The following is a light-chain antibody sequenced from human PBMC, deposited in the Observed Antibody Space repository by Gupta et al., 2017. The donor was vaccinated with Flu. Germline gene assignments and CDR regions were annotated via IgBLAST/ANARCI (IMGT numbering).Light chain of an antibody. CDR1: NLGSEG. Sequence: SFALTQPPSASAAPGQTARITCGGLNLGSEGVHWYQQKPGQAPVLVVYKYNIRPSGIPERFSGSHSGTTATLTINSVEAGDEADYHCQVWESSGDPLFGGGTKLTVL. CDR3: QVWESSGDPL. CDR2: KYN. V-gene: IGLV3-21*02. J-gene: IGLJ3*02.